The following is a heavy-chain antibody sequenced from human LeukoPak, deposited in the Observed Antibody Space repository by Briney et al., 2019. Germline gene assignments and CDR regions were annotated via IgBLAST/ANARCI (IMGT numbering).Heavy chain of an antibody. CDR2: INHSGST. Sequence: SETLSLTCAVYGGSFSGYYWSWIRQPPGKGLEWIGEINHSGSTNYNPSLKSRVTISVDTSKNQFSLKLSSVTAADTAVYYCARVIWFGESSLNYFDYWGQGTLVTVSS. D-gene: IGHD3-10*01. CDR3: ARVIWFGESSLNYFDY. J-gene: IGHJ4*02. V-gene: IGHV4-34*01. CDR1: GGSFSGYY.